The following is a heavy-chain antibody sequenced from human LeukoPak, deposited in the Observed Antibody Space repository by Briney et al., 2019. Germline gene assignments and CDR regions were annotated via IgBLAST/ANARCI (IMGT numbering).Heavy chain of an antibody. V-gene: IGHV4-30-4*08. CDR3: ARDLHCSSTSCYYGSNWFDP. CDR1: GGSISSGDYY. D-gene: IGHD2-2*01. J-gene: IGHJ5*02. CDR2: IYYSGST. Sequence: PSETLSLTCTVSGGSISSGDYYWSWIRQPPGKGLEWIGYIYYSGSTYYNPSLKSRVTISVDTSKNQFSLKLSSVTAADTAVYYCARDLHCSSTSCYYGSNWFDPWGQGTLVTDSS.